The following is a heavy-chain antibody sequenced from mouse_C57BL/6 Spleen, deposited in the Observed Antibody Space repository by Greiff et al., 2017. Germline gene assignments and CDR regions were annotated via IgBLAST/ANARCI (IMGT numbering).Heavy chain of an antibody. CDR2: IYPGSGST. Sequence: QVQLKQPGAELVKPGASVKMSCKASGYTFTSYCITWVKQRPGQGLEWIGDIYPGSGSTNYNEKFKSKATLTVDTSSSTAYMQLSSLTSEDSAVXYCASTGTAYWGQGTLVTVSA. CDR1: GYTFTSYC. D-gene: IGHD4-1*02. CDR3: ASTGTAY. J-gene: IGHJ3*01. V-gene: IGHV1-55*01.